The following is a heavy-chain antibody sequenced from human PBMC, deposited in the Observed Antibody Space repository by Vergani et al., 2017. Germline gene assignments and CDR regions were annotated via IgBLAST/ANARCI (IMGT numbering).Heavy chain of an antibody. V-gene: IGHV1-69*06. Sequence: QMQLVQSGAEVKKPGSSVKVSCKASGGTFSSYAISWVRQAPGQGLEWMGGIIPIFGTANYAQKFQGRVTITADKSTSTAYMELSSLRSEDTAVYYCARVSGKVQWLERNYGMDVWGQGNTVTVSS. D-gene: IGHD6-19*01. CDR2: IIPIFGTA. CDR3: ARVSGKVQWLERNYGMDV. CDR1: GGTFSSYA. J-gene: IGHJ6*02.